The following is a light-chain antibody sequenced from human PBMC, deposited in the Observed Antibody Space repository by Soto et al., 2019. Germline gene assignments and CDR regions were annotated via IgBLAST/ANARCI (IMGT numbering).Light chain of an antibody. CDR1: QSISSW. J-gene: IGKJ1*01. CDR2: DAS. V-gene: IGKV1-5*01. Sequence: DIQMTQSPSTLSASVGDRVTITWRASQSISSWLAWYQQKPGKAPKLLIYDASSLESGVPSRFSGSPSGKEFTLNISTLKPEEFATYYCQQYNSYAWTFGQVTKV. CDR3: QQYNSYAWT.